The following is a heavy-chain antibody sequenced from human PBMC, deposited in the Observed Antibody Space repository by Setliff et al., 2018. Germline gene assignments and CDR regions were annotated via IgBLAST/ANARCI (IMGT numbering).Heavy chain of an antibody. CDR2: IIPIFGTA. D-gene: IGHD3-22*01. CDR3: AREGFYYDSSGSINHDAFDI. J-gene: IGHJ3*02. CDR1: GGTFSSYA. Sequence: SVKVSCKASGGTFSSYAISWVRQAPGQGLEWMGGIIPIFGTANYAQKFQGRVTITTDESTSTAYMELRSLRSDDTAVYYCAREGFYYDSSGSINHDAFDIWGQGTMVTVSS. V-gene: IGHV1-69*05.